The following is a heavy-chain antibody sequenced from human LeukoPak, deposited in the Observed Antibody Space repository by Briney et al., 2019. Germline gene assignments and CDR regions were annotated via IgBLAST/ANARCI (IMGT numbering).Heavy chain of an antibody. D-gene: IGHD1-26*01. CDR1: GYTFTSYY. Sequence: ASVKVSCKASGYTFTSYYMHWVRQAPGQGLEWMVWINTNTGNPTYAQGFTGRFVFSLDTSVSAAYLQISSLKAEDTAVYYCARVPLSGSYLHMFDYWGQGTLVTVSS. CDR3: ARVPLSGSYLHMFDY. V-gene: IGHV7-4-1*02. CDR2: INTNTGNP. J-gene: IGHJ4*02.